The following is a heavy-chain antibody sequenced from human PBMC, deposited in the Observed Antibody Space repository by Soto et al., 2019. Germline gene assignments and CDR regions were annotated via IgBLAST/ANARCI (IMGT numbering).Heavy chain of an antibody. V-gene: IGHV4-34*01. CDR3: ARGSGIVALPGELEDVKYDY. D-gene: IGHD1-1*01. CDR1: GQSFSGHS. J-gene: IGHJ4*02. Sequence: QVQLQQWGAGLVKPSETLSLSCAVYGQSFSGHSWAWIRQPPGKGLEWIGEINESGSTYYNPSLKRRVTISTDTSMNHFSLTLSSVSAADTAAYFCARGSGIVALPGELEDVKYDYWGQGTLVNVSS. CDR2: INESGST.